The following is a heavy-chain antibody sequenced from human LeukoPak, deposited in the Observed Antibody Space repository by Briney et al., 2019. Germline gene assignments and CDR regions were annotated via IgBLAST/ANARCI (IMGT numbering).Heavy chain of an antibody. CDR2: ISARGETT. Sequence: GGSLRLSCAASGFTFSTYAMSWVRQAPGKGLEWVSVISARGETTYYADSVKGRFSISRDNSKNTLYPQMNSLRDEDTAIYFCASPNSPRAVSHSGSWYYFDYWGQGTLVTVSS. J-gene: IGHJ4*02. D-gene: IGHD6-6*01. CDR1: GFTFSTYA. CDR3: ASPNSPRAVSHSGSWYYFDY. V-gene: IGHV3-23*01.